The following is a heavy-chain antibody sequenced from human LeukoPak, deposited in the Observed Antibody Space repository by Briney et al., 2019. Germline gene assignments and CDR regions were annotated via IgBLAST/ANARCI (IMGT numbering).Heavy chain of an antibody. J-gene: IGHJ4*02. V-gene: IGHV3-15*01. Sequence: GGSLGLPCAASGFPFSNPWMIWVRQAPGKGLEWVGRIKRKSNGGTIDYAAPVKGRFTISRDDSKNTLYLQMNSLKTEDTAIYYCATGVAVAGLVPFDYWGQGTLVTVSS. CDR3: ATGVAVAGLVPFDY. D-gene: IGHD6-19*01. CDR1: GFPFSNPW. CDR2: IKRKSNGGTI.